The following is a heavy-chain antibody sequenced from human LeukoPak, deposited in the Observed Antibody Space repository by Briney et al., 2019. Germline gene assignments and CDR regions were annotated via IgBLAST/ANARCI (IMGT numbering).Heavy chain of an antibody. J-gene: IGHJ4*02. CDR3: ATSLRYSYGTIDY. Sequence: GASVKVSCKASGGTFSSYAISWVRQAPGQGLEWMGRIIPIFGTANYAQKFQGRVTITTDESTSTAYMELSSLRSEDTAVYYCATSLRYSYGTIDYWGRGTLVTVSS. D-gene: IGHD5-18*01. V-gene: IGHV1-69*05. CDR2: IIPIFGTA. CDR1: GGTFSSYA.